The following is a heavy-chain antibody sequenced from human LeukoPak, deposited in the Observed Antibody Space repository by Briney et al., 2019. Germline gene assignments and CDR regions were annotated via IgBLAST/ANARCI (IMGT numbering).Heavy chain of an antibody. CDR1: GFTFSNYA. D-gene: IGHD3-22*01. V-gene: IGHV3-23*01. CDR3: AKSRDSRALFDY. Sequence: GGSLRLSCAASGFTFSNYAINWVRQAPGKGLEWVSMSVGTDSTYYADSVKGRLTISRDNSKNTLYLEMNSLRAEDTAVYYCAKSRDSRALFDYWGQGTLVTVSS. J-gene: IGHJ4*02. CDR2: SVGTDST.